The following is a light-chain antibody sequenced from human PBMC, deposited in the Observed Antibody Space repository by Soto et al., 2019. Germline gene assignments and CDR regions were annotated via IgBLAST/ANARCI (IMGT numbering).Light chain of an antibody. CDR1: QRLSSSY. CDR3: QQYAGSLYT. CDR2: GAS. J-gene: IGKJ2*01. V-gene: IGKV3-20*01. Sequence: EIVLTQSPGTLSLSPGERATLSCRASQRLSSSYLAWYQQKPGQAPRLLIYGASSRATGIPDRFSGTGSGTDFTLSISRLEPEDFAVYYCQQYAGSLYTFGQGTKVEIK.